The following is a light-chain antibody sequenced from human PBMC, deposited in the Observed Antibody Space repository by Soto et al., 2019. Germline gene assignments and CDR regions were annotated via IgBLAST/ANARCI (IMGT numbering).Light chain of an antibody. V-gene: IGLV2-8*01. Sequence: QSVLTQPPSASGSPGQSVTISCTGTSSDVGRYNFVSWYQQYPGTAPKLMLYEVTKRPSGVPDRFSGSKSGNTASLTVSGLQAEDEADYYCSSYAGNKYVFGTGTKLTVL. CDR2: EVT. CDR1: SSDVGRYNF. J-gene: IGLJ1*01. CDR3: SSYAGNKYV.